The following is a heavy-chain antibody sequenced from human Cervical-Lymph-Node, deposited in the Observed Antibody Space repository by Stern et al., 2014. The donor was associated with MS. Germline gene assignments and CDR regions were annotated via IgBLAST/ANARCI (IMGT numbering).Heavy chain of an antibody. CDR3: ARDYSALDS. V-gene: IGHV1-69*06. D-gene: IGHD2-15*01. Sequence: DQLVESGAEMKKPGSSLKVSCKASGGTFGNYGITWVRQAPGQGLEWMGGIIPILATGNYAQQVQGRVTMAADKSTSTAYMELSSLTSEDTAIYYCARDYSALDSWGQGTLVTVSS. CDR2: IIPILATG. J-gene: IGHJ4*02. CDR1: GGTFGNYG.